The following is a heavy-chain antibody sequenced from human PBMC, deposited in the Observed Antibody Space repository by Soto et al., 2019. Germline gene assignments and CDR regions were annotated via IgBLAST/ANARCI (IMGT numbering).Heavy chain of an antibody. J-gene: IGHJ6*02. CDR1: GFTFSSYG. V-gene: IGHV3-30*03. CDR2: ISYDGSNK. Sequence: GGSLRLSCAASGFTFSSYGMHWVRQAPGKGLEWVAVISYDGSNKYYADSVKGRFTISRDNSKNTLYLQMNSLRAEDTAVYYCASLPGVVPGDYYYYGMDVWGQGTTVTVSS. CDR3: ASLPGVVPGDYYYYGMDV. D-gene: IGHD2-2*01.